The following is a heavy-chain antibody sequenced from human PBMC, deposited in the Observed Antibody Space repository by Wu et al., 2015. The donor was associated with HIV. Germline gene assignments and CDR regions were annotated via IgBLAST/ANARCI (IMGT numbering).Heavy chain of an antibody. V-gene: IGHV1-69*13. D-gene: IGHD2-2*01. CDR3: ARDEEDCSSTSCYEDYYYGMDV. CDR1: GDTFRNYA. J-gene: IGHJ6*02. CDR2: INPISGPP. Sequence: QVQLVQSGAEVKKPGSSVKVSCKASGDTFRNYAFIWVRQAPGQGLEWMGRINPISGPPKYAQKFQGRATITADKYTTTVYIELSSLRSDDTAVYYCARDEEDCSSTSCYEDYYYGMDVWGQGP.